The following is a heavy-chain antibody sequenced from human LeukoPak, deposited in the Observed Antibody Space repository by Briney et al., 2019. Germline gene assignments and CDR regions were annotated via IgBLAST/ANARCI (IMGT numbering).Heavy chain of an antibody. Sequence: GGSLRLSCAASGFTFSSYGMHWVRQAPGKGLEWVAVISYDGSNKYYADSVKGRFTISRDNSKNTLYLQMNSLRAEDTAVYYCAKVKGAFDIWGQGTMVTVSS. CDR2: ISYDGSNK. V-gene: IGHV3-30*18. CDR3: AKVKGAFDI. J-gene: IGHJ3*02. CDR1: GFTFSSYG.